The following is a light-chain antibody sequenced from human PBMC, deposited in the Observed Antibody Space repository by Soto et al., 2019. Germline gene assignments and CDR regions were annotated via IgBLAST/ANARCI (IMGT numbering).Light chain of an antibody. J-gene: IGKJ4*01. CDR2: AAS. V-gene: IGKV1-39*01. CDR3: QQSYS. CDR1: QSISSY. Sequence: DIQMTQSPSSLSASVGDRVTITCRASQSISSYLNWYQQKPGKAPKLLIYAASSLQSGVPSRFSGSGSGTDFTLTISSRQPEDFATYYCQQSYSFGGGTKVEIK.